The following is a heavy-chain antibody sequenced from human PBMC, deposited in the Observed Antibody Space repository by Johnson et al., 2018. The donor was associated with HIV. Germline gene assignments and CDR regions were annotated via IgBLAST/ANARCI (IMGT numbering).Heavy chain of an antibody. Sequence: VQLVESGGGLVQPGGSLRLCCTASGFTFSRYWMSWVRQAPGKGLEWVANIKQDGSEKYYVDSVKGRFTISRDNAKNSLYLQLNSLRVEDTALYYCARGFSSGYNDAFDIWGQGTVVTVSS. CDR1: GFTFSRYW. D-gene: IGHD3-22*01. CDR3: ARGFSSGYNDAFDI. V-gene: IGHV3-7*05. CDR2: IKQDGSEK. J-gene: IGHJ3*02.